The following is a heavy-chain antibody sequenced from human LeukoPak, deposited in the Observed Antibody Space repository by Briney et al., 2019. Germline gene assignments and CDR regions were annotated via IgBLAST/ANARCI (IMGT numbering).Heavy chain of an antibody. J-gene: IGHJ5*02. CDR1: GFTFSSYA. CDR2: ISGSGGST. D-gene: IGHD2-2*02. Sequence: PGGSLRLSCAASGFTFSSYAMSWVRQAPGKGLEWVSAISGSGGSTYYADSVKGRFTISRDNSKNTLYLQMNSLRAEDTAVYYCASGGCSSTSCYTYNWFDPWGQGTLVTVSS. CDR3: ASGGCSSTSCYTYNWFDP. V-gene: IGHV3-23*01.